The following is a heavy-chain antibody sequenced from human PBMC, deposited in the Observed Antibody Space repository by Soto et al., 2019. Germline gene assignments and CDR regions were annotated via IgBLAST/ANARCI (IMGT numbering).Heavy chain of an antibody. Sequence: GGSLRLSCAASGFTFSIFAMSWVRQSPGEGLEWVSTISGSGGSTYYADAVKGRFSISRDNSMGTLYLQMKSLRVDDTAIYYCPEEFSLGSTVDLGYWGQGTLVTVSS. J-gene: IGHJ4*02. CDR1: GFTFSIFA. CDR2: ISGSGGST. CDR3: PEEFSLGSTVDLGY. D-gene: IGHD7-27*01. V-gene: IGHV3-23*01.